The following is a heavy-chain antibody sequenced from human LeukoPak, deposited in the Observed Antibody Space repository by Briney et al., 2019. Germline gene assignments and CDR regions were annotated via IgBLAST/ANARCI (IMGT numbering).Heavy chain of an antibody. D-gene: IGHD3-10*01. CDR1: GFTFSSYG. CDR3: AKDLWFGELLP. CDR2: IWYDGSNK. J-gene: IGHJ5*02. Sequence: GGSLRLSWAASGFTFSSYGMHWVRQAPGKGLEWVAVIWYDGSNKYYADSVKGRFTISRDNSKNTLYLQMNSLRAEDTAVYYCAKDLWFGELLPWGQGTLVTVSS. V-gene: IGHV3-30*02.